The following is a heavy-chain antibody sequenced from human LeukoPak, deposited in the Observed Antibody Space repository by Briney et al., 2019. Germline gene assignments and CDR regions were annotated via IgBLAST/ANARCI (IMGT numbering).Heavy chain of an antibody. CDR3: AKHGGKWLFRNPLFDD. CDR1: GFTFSSYG. Sequence: GGSLRLSCAASGFTFSSYGMHRVRQAPGKGLEWVAFIRYDGSNKYYADSVKGRFTISRDNSKNTLYLQMNSLRAEDTAVYYCAKHGGKWLFRNPLFDDWGQGTLVTVSS. J-gene: IGHJ4*02. CDR2: IRYDGSNK. V-gene: IGHV3-30*02. D-gene: IGHD6-19*01.